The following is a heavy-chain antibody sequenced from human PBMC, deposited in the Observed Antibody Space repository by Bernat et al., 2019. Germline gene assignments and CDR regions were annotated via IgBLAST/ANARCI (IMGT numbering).Heavy chain of an antibody. V-gene: IGHV3-33*01. Sequence: QVQLVESGGGVVQPGRSLRLSCAASGFTFSSYGMHWVRQAPGRGLERVAVIWYDGSNKYYADSVKGRFTISRDNSKNTLYLQMNSLRAEDTAVYYCARDSAVACNSGFDILGQRK. CDR3: ARDSAVACNSGFDI. D-gene: IGHD6-19*01. CDR2: IWYDGSNK. J-gene: IGHJ3*02. CDR1: GFTFSSYG.